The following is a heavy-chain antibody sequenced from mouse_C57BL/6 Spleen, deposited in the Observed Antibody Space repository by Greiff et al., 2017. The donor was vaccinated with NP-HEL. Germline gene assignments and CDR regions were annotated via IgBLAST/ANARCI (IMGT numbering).Heavy chain of an antibody. CDR1: GYTFTSYW. Sequence: VQLQQPGAELVRPGSSVKLSCKASGYTFTSYWMDWVKQRPGQGLEWIGNIYPSDSETHYNQKFKDKATLTVDKSSSTAYMQLSSLTSEDSAVYYCARGSWDGAWFAYWGQGTLVTVSA. CDR3: ARGSWDGAWFAY. D-gene: IGHD4-1*01. V-gene: IGHV1-61*01. J-gene: IGHJ3*01. CDR2: IYPSDSET.